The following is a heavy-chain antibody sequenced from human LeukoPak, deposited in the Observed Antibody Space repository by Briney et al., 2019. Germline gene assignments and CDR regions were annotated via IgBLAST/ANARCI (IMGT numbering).Heavy chain of an antibody. CDR1: GFTFSSYA. CDR3: AKDGHSSGWYVYWFDP. V-gene: IGHV3-23*01. Sequence: GGSLRPSCAASGFTFSSYAMSWVRQAPGKGLEWVSGISASGGSTYYADSVKGRFTISRDNSKNTLFLQMNSLRAEDTAVYYCAKDGHSSGWYVYWFDPWGQGTLVTVSS. CDR2: ISASGGST. J-gene: IGHJ5*02. D-gene: IGHD6-19*01.